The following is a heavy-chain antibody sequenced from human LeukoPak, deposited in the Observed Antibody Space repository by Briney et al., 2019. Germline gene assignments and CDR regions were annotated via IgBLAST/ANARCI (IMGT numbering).Heavy chain of an antibody. CDR2: ISGSGGST. CDR1: GFTFSSFA. J-gene: IGHJ4*02. Sequence: GGSLRLSCAASGFTFSSFAMSRVRQAPGKVLEWVSAISGSGGSTYYADSVKGRFTISRDNSKNTLYLQMNSLRAEDTAVYYCAKPVLEPGIFGATDYWGQGTLVTVSS. CDR3: AKPVLEPGIFGATDY. D-gene: IGHD3-3*01. V-gene: IGHV3-23*01.